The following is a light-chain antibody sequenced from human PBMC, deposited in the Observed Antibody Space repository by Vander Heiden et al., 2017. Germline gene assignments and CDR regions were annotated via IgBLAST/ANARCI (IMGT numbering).Light chain of an antibody. CDR2: VIS. V-gene: IGLV1-40*01. CDR3: QSYDSSLSGSRV. Sequence: QSVLPPPPSVPGAPGQRVTISCTGSSSNIGAGYDVHWYQQLPGTAPKLLIYVISNRPSGVPDRFSGSKSGTSASLAITGLQAEDEADYYCQSYDSSLSGSRVFGGGTKLTVL. J-gene: IGLJ2*01. CDR1: SSNIGAGYD.